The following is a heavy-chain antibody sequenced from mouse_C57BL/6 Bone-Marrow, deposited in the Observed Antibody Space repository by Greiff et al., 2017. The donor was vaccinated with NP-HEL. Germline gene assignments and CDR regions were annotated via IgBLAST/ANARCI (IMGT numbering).Heavy chain of an antibody. J-gene: IGHJ2*01. V-gene: IGHV14-4*01. CDR2: IDPENGDT. CDR3: TTPAQAPDY. D-gene: IGHD3-2*02. Sequence: EVQRVESGAELVRPGASVKLSCTASGFNIKDDYMHWVKQRPEQGLEWIGWIDPENGDTEYASKFQGKATITADTSSNTAYLQLSSLTSEDTAVYYCTTPAQAPDYWGQGTTLTVSS. CDR1: GFNIKDDY.